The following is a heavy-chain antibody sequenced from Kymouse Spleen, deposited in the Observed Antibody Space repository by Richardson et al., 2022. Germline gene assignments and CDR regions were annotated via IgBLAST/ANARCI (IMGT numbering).Heavy chain of an antibody. CDR2: ISWNSGSI. Sequence: EVQLVESGGGLVQPGRSLRLSCAASGFTFDDYAMHWVRQAPGKGLEWVSGISWNSGSIGYADSVKGRFTISRDNAKNSLYLQMNSLRAEDTALYYCAKDKEQLVRGGFDYWGQGTLVTVSS. J-gene: IGHJ4*02. D-gene: IGHD6-6*01. CDR1: GFTFDDYA. V-gene: IGHV3-9*01. CDR3: AKDKEQLVRGGFDY.